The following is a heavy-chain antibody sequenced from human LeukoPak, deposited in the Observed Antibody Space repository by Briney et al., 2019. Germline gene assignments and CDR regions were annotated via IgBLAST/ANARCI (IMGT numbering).Heavy chain of an antibody. D-gene: IGHD6-19*01. CDR3: ARVAVEGREFFQR. Sequence: GGSLRLSCTASAFTVSSNCMSWVRPAPGKGLEWVSLIYTAGNTYYADSVKGRFTISRDISKNTLYLQMSSLRTDDTAMYYCARVAVEGREFFQRWGQGTLVTVSS. J-gene: IGHJ1*01. CDR1: AFTVSSNC. CDR2: IYTAGNT. V-gene: IGHV3-66*02.